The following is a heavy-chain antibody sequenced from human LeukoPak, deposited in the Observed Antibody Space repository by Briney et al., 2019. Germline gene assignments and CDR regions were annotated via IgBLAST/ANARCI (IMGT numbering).Heavy chain of an antibody. Sequence: ASVKVSCKASGGTFSSYAISWVRQAPGQGLEWMGRIIPIFGTANYAQKFQGRVTTTTDESTSTAYMELSSLRSEDTAVYYCARSCDSSGYYFDYWGQGTLVTVSS. CDR3: ARSCDSSGYYFDY. V-gene: IGHV1-69*05. D-gene: IGHD3-22*01. CDR2: IIPIFGTA. CDR1: GGTFSSYA. J-gene: IGHJ4*02.